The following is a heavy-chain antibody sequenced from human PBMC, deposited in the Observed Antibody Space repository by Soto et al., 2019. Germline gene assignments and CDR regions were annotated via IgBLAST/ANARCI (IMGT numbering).Heavy chain of an antibody. Sequence: QVHLQESGPGLVKPSETLSLTCTVSGGSINNHYWSWIRQPPGKGLEWIGYIYYTGRTNYNPSLKSRVTMSVATSKTRVSLNLTSLTAADTAIYYCARANWYSEYWGQGTLVTVSS. D-gene: IGHD7-27*01. J-gene: IGHJ4*02. CDR3: ARANWYSEY. CDR1: GGSINNHY. CDR2: IYYTGRT. V-gene: IGHV4-59*11.